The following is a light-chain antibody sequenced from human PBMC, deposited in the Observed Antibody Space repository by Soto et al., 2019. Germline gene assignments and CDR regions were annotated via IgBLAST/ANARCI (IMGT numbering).Light chain of an antibody. J-gene: IGKJ5*01. CDR2: AAS. V-gene: IGKV1-39*01. CDR1: QSISSY. CDR3: QQSYSTPSIT. Sequence: EIQMAQSPCSLAASVVYRFTITCRASQSISSYLNWYQQKPGKAPKLLIYAASSLQSGVPSRFSGSGSGTDFTLTISSLQPEDFATYYCQQSYSTPSITFGQGTRLEIK.